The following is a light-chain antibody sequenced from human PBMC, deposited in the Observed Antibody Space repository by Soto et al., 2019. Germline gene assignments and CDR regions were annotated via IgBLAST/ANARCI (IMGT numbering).Light chain of an antibody. CDR2: GAS. CDR3: QQYVTSHT. Sequence: EIVLTQSPGSLSLSPVERATLSCRASQSVPSIYLAWYQQKPGQAPRLLIYGASSRATGIPNRFSGSGSGTDFTLTISRLETEDFAVYYCQQYVTSHTFGQGTKVDIK. J-gene: IGKJ2*01. V-gene: IGKV3-20*01. CDR1: QSVPSIY.